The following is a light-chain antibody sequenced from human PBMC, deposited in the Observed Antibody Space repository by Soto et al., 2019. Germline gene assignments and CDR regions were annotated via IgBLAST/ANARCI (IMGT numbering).Light chain of an antibody. Sequence: EIVMTQSPATLSVSPGERATLSCRASQSISTNLAWYQQKPGQAPRLLISGASTSATGIPARFSGSGSGTEFTLTIGSLQSEDFAIYYCQQYGSSPRTFGQGTRLEIK. CDR1: QSISTN. J-gene: IGKJ5*01. CDR2: GAS. CDR3: QQYGSSPRT. V-gene: IGKV3-15*01.